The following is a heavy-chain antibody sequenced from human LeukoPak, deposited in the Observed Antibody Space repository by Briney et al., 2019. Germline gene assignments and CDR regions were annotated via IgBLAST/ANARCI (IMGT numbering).Heavy chain of an antibody. D-gene: IGHD1-26*01. V-gene: IGHV4-4*02. CDR3: AKDSGSFDHDAFDI. CDR1: GASISSNNW. CDR2: IYHSGST. J-gene: IGHJ3*02. Sequence: SETLSFTCAVSGASISSNNWWSWVRQPPGKGLEWIGEIYHSGSTNYNPSLKSRVTISVDKSKNQFSLELSSVTAADTAVYYCAKDSGSFDHDAFDIWGQGTMVTVSS.